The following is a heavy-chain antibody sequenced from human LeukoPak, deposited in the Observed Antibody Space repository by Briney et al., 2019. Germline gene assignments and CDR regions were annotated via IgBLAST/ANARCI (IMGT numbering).Heavy chain of an antibody. V-gene: IGHV4-38-2*02. J-gene: IGHJ4*02. CDR1: GYSISSGYY. D-gene: IGHD6-13*01. CDR3: ARDHSSSSEDY. CDR2: IFHTGST. Sequence: SETLSLTCTVSGYSISSGYYWAWIRQPPGKGLEWIGSIFHTGSTYHNPSLKSRVTISVDTSKNQFSLKLNSVTAADTAVNYCARDHSSSSEDYWGQGTLVTVSS.